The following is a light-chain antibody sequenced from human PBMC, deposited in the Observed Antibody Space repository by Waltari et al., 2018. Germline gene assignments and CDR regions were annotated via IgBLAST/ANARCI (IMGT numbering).Light chain of an antibody. J-gene: IGLJ1*01. V-gene: IGLV2-14*01. CDR3: SSHTSTVPHV. CDR2: EVS. CDR1: SNAVGGYGN. Sequence: QSALTQPASVSGSPGQSITISCTGTSNAVGGYGNGSWYQQYPGKAPKLIIYEVSYRPSGISTRFSGSKSGNTASLTISGLQADDEADYYCSSHTSTVPHVFGTGTRVTVV.